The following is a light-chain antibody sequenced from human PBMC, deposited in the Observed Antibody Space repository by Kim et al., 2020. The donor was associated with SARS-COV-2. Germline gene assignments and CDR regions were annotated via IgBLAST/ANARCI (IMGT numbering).Light chain of an antibody. CDR3: NSRDSSGNQV. J-gene: IGLJ3*02. CDR2: GKN. CDR1: SLRSYY. V-gene: IGLV3-19*01. Sequence: SSELTQDPAVSVALGQTVRITCQGDSLRSYYASWYQQKPGQAPVLVIYGKNNRPSGIPDRFSGSSSGNTASLTITGAQAGDEADYYCNSRDSSGNQVFGGGTKLTVL.